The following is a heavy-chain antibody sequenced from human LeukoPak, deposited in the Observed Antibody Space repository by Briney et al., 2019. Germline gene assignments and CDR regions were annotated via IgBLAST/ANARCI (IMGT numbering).Heavy chain of an antibody. J-gene: IGHJ6*03. CDR3: ARSGYSYGYDYYYYYMDV. CDR1: GFTFSSYS. CDR2: ISSSSSYI. Sequence: GGSLRLSCAASGFTFSSYSMNWVRQAPGKGLEWVSSISSSSSYIYYADSVKGRFTISGDNAKNSLYLQMNSLRAEDTAVYYCARSGYSYGYDYYYYYMDVWGKGTTVTVSS. V-gene: IGHV3-21*01. D-gene: IGHD5-18*01.